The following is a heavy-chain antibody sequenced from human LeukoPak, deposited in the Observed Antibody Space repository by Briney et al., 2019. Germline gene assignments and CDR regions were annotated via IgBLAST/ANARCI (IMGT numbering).Heavy chain of an antibody. V-gene: IGHV3-23*01. CDR2: ISGSGGST. CDR1: GFTFSSYA. Sequence: GGSLRLSCAASGFTFSSYAMSWVRQAPGKGLEWVSAISGSGGSTYYADSVKGRFTISRDNSKNTLYLQMNSLRAEDTAVYYCAKDIYDFWSGYYGIDYWGQGALVTVSS. D-gene: IGHD3-3*01. CDR3: AKDIYDFWSGYYGIDY. J-gene: IGHJ4*02.